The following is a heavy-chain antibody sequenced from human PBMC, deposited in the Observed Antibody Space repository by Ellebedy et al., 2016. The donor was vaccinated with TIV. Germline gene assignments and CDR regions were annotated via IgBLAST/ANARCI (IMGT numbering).Heavy chain of an antibody. CDR3: AEQQLPTNWLDP. J-gene: IGHJ5*02. V-gene: IGHV4-39*01. Sequence: SETLSLTCAVYGGSFSSYYWGWIRQPPGKGLEWIGSIYYSGSTYYNPSLKSRVTISVDTSKNQFSLKLSSVTAADTAVYYCAEQQLPTNWLDPWGQGTLVTVSS. CDR1: GGSFSSYY. D-gene: IGHD2-2*01. CDR2: IYYSGST.